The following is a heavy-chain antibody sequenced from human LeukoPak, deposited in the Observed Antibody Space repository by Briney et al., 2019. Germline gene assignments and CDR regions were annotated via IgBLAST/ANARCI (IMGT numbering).Heavy chain of an antibody. D-gene: IGHD1-26*01. J-gene: IGHJ5*02. CDR1: GFTFDDYG. CDR3: ARVRWSGSRYNWFDP. Sequence: PGGSLRLSCAASGFTFDDYGMSWVRQAPGKGLEWASGINWNGGSTGYADSVKGRFTISRDNAKNSLYLQMNSLRAEDTALYHCARVRWSGSRYNWFDPWGQGTLVTVSS. V-gene: IGHV3-20*01. CDR2: INWNGGST.